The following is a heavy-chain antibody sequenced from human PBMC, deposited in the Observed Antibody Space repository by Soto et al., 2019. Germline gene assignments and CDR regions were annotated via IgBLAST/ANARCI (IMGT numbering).Heavy chain of an antibody. Sequence: PSETLSLTCSVSAGSLSNYYWTWIRQSPGTGLEWIGEIYHTGSTKYNPSLKSRVAISVDMSKNQFSLTLSSVTPADTAVYYCARGGRGSGLYFLYYFDLWGQGTLVTVSS. J-gene: IGHJ4*02. CDR2: IYHTGST. CDR3: ARGGRGSGLYFLYYFDL. CDR1: AGSLSNYY. D-gene: IGHD3-16*01. V-gene: IGHV4-59*01.